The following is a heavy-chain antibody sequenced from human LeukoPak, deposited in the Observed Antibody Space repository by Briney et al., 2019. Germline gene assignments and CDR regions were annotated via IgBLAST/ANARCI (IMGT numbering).Heavy chain of an antibody. V-gene: IGHV3-23*01. D-gene: IGHD6-6*01. CDR1: GFTFSSYA. Sequence: GGSLRLSCAASGFTFSSYAMSWVRQAPGKGLEWVSAISGSGGSTYYADSVKGRFTISRDNSKNTLYLQMNSLGAEDTAVYYCAKGRIAARRSPDFDYWGQGTLVTVSS. CDR2: ISGSGGST. J-gene: IGHJ4*02. CDR3: AKGRIAARRSPDFDY.